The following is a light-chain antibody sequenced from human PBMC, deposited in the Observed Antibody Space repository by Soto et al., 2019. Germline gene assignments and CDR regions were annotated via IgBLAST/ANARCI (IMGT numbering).Light chain of an antibody. Sequence: QSALTQPPSASGTPGQSLTISCAGSSSNIGSHYVYWYQHLPGTAPKLLIFRDGQRPSGVPDRFFGSKSGTSASLAISGLRSEDEAHYYCAVGDASLTGWVFGGGTKLTVL. CDR1: SSNIGSHY. V-gene: IGLV1-47*01. J-gene: IGLJ3*02. CDR3: AVGDASLTGWV. CDR2: RDG.